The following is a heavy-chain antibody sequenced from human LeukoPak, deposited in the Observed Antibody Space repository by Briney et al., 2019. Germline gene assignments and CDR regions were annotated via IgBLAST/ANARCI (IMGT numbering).Heavy chain of an antibody. J-gene: IGHJ4*02. Sequence: GASVKVSCKPSGYTFTSYGISWVRQAPGRGLEWMGWIRVYNGDTNYAQKFKGRATMTTDTSKNTAYMELRSLGSDDTAVYYCARGGSRVTTINILDYWGQGTLVTVSS. D-gene: IGHD5-24*01. CDR2: IRVYNGDT. V-gene: IGHV1-18*01. CDR1: GYTFTSYG. CDR3: ARGGSRVTTINILDY.